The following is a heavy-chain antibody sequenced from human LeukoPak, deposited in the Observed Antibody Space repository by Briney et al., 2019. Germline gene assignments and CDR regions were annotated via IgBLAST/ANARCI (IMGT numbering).Heavy chain of an antibody. D-gene: IGHD6-13*01. V-gene: IGHV4-30-4*08. J-gene: IGHJ3*02. CDR1: GGSISSGDYY. Sequence: SETLSLTCTVSGGSISSGDYYWSWIRQPPGKGLEWIGYIYYSGSTYYNPSLKSRVTISVDTSKNQFSLKLSSVIAADTAVYYCARDSSPIASGFDIWGQGTMVTVSS. CDR2: IYYSGST. CDR3: ARDSSPIASGFDI.